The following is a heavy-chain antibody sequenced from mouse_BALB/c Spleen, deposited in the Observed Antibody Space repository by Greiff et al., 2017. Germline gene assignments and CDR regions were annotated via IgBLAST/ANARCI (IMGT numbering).Heavy chain of an antibody. D-gene: IGHD2-4*01. J-gene: IGHJ4*01. V-gene: IGHV1-20*02. CDR2: INPYNGDT. Sequence: EVQLQQSGPELVKPGASVKISCKASGYSFTGYFMNWVMQSHGKSLEWIGRINPYNGDTFYNQKFKGKATLTVDKSSSTAHMELRSLASEDSAVYYCARLITGEGYAMDYWGQGTSVTVSS. CDR3: ARLITGEGYAMDY. CDR1: GYSFTGYF.